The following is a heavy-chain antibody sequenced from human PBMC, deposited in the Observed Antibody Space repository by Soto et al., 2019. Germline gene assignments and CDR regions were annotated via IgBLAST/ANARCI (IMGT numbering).Heavy chain of an antibody. V-gene: IGHV4-39*02. CDR3: ARESFYDSGGFHGFDY. D-gene: IGHD3-22*01. J-gene: IGHJ4*02. CDR1: GGSIISSSYY. CDR2: IYYSGST. Sequence: PSETLSLTCTVSGGSIISSSYYWGLIRQPPGKGLEWIGSIYYSGSTYYNPSLKSRVTISVDTSKNQFSLKLSSVTAADTAVYYCARESFYDSGGFHGFDYWGQGTLVTVAS.